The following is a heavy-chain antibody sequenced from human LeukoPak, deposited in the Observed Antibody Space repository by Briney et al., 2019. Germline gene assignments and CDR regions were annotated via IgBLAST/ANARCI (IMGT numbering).Heavy chain of an antibody. V-gene: IGHV3-48*04. CDR3: AKDRYSSTTCSPDY. D-gene: IGHD2-2*01. CDR2: ISSSSSTI. Sequence: GGSLRLSCAASGFTFSSYSMNWVRQAPGKGLEWVSYISSSSSTIYYADSVKGRFTISRDNAKNSLYLQMNSLRAEDTAVYYCAKDRYSSTTCSPDYWGQGTLVTVSS. CDR1: GFTFSSYS. J-gene: IGHJ4*02.